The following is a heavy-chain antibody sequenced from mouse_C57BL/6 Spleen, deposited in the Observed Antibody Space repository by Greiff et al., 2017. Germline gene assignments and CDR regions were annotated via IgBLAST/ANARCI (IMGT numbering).Heavy chain of an antibody. CDR1: GYAFSSSW. CDR2: IYPGDGDT. J-gene: IGHJ4*01. V-gene: IGHV1-82*01. D-gene: IGHD2-3*01. Sequence: QVQLQQSGPELVKPGASVKISCKASGYAFSSSWMNWVKQRPGKGLEWIGRIYPGDGDTNYNGKFKGKATLTADKSSSTAYMQLSSLTSEDSAVYFCARSLYDGYSFYAMDDWGQGTSVTVSS. CDR3: ARSLYDGYSFYAMDD.